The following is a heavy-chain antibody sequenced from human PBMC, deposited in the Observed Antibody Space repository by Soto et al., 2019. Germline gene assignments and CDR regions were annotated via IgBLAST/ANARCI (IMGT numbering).Heavy chain of an antibody. CDR3: ARGASGYYDSTGYYSPYYFDY. CDR1: GGSITSGDYY. J-gene: IGHJ4*02. D-gene: IGHD3-22*01. Sequence: SETLSLTCTVSGGSITSGDYYWSWIRQPPGKGLEWIGYIYYSATTYYNPSLKSRVTISIDTSKNQFSLKLSSVTAADTAVYYCARGASGYYDSTGYYSPYYFDYWGQGTLVTVSS. V-gene: IGHV4-30-4*01. CDR2: IYYSATT.